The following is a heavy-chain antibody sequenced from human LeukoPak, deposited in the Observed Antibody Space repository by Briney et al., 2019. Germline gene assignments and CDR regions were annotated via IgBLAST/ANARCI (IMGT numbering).Heavy chain of an antibody. CDR3: AKAASHFDTSSPFDY. CDR2: ISWNSGNI. Sequence: GRSLRLSCAASGFAFGNFALHWVRQAPGKGLEWVSGISWNSGNILYADSVRGRITVPRDNAKNALYMEMDSLRPEDTALYYCAKAASHFDTSSPFDYWGQGTRVTVSS. V-gene: IGHV3-9*01. CDR1: GFAFGNFA. J-gene: IGHJ4*02. D-gene: IGHD3-22*01.